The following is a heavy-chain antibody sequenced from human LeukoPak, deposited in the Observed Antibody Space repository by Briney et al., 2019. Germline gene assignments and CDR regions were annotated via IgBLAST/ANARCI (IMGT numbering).Heavy chain of an antibody. CDR3: ARATTEAGISATGTGY. CDR1: GFTFSSYR. V-gene: IGHV3-21*01. Sequence: GGSLRLSCAASGFTFSSYRMTWVRQAPGKGLEWVSSIGGGGNYIYYADSVKGRFTISRDNAKNSLYLQMNSLRAEDTAVYYCARATTEAGISATGTGYWGQGTLVTVSS. CDR2: IGGGGNYI. J-gene: IGHJ4*02. D-gene: IGHD6-13*01.